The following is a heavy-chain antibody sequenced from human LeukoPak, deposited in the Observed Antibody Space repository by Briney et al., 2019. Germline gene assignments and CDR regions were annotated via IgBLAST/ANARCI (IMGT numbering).Heavy chain of an antibody. CDR2: INPNSGGT. CDR3: ARDRRYFDWSPWEVGWFDP. Sequence: GASVKVSCKASGYTFTGYYMHWVRQAPGQGLEWMGWINPNSGGTNYAQKFQGRVTMTRDTSISTAYVELSRLRSDDTAVYYCARDRRYFDWSPWEVGWFDPWGQGTLVTVSS. V-gene: IGHV1-2*02. D-gene: IGHD3-9*01. J-gene: IGHJ5*02. CDR1: GYTFTGYY.